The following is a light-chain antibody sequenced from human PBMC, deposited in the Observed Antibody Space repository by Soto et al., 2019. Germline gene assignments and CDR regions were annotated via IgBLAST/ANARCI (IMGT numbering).Light chain of an antibody. J-gene: IGKJ3*01. CDR3: QQYGRSPFT. Sequence: EIVLTQSPGTLSLSPGERATLSCRASQSVSSNNLAWYQQRPGQALRVVIYGASTRATGIPERFSGSGSGTDFTLTISRLEPEDFAVYYCQQYGRSPFTFGPGTKVDIK. CDR1: QSVSSNN. V-gene: IGKV3-20*01. CDR2: GAS.